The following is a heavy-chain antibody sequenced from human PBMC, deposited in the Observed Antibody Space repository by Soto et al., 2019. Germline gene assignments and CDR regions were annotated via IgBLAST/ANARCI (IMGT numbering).Heavy chain of an antibody. CDR2: VYYTGST. D-gene: IGHD6-19*01. CDR1: GGSISGSY. CDR3: ARSVAVPGAHIDY. V-gene: IGHV4-59*01. J-gene: IGHJ4*02. Sequence: SETLSLTCSVSGGSISGSYWSWIRQSPGKGLEWLGYVYYTGSTNYSPSLRSRVSISVDTSKNEFSLRLSSVTAADTAVYFCARSVAVPGAHIDYWGQGTQVTVSA.